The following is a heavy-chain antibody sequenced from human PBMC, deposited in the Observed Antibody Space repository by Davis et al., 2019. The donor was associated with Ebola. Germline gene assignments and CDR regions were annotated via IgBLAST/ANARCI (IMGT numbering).Heavy chain of an antibody. J-gene: IGHJ4*02. V-gene: IGHV4-30-4*07. Sequence: MPSETLSLTCAVSGAFVSSGGYSWIWIRQPPGKGLEWIGYYYYTGSTYYSPSLRSRVTISVDTSKNLFSLKLNSVTAADTAVYYCTRSLDLWETIDYWGQGTLVTVSS. CDR3: TRSLDLWETIDY. D-gene: IGHD1-26*01. CDR2: YYYTGST. CDR1: GAFVSSGGYS.